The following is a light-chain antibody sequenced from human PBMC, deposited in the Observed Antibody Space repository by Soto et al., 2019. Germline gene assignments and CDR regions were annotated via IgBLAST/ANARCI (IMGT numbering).Light chain of an antibody. CDR1: QSVSSSS. J-gene: IGKJ4*01. Sequence: EIVLTQSPGTLSLSPGERATLSCRASQSVSSSSLTWYQQKPGQAPRLLIYGASNRATGIPDRFSGSGSGTDFTLTISRLEPEDFAVYYCQQFRSSRPLTFGGGTKVDI. V-gene: IGKV3-20*01. CDR2: GAS. CDR3: QQFRSSRPLT.